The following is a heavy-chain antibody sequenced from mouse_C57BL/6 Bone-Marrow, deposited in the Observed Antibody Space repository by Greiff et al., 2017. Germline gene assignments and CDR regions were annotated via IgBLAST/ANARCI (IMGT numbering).Heavy chain of an antibody. CDR2: IDPANGNT. Sequence: VQLQQSVAELVRPGASVKLSCTASGFNIKNTYMHWVKQRPEQGLEWIGRIDPANGNTKYAPKFQGKATITADTSSNTAYLQLSSLTSEDTAIXYGASPYGYGSSPFADWGQGTLVTVSA. CDR1: GFNIKNTY. CDR3: ASPYGYGSSPFAD. V-gene: IGHV14-3*01. J-gene: IGHJ3*01. D-gene: IGHD1-1*01.